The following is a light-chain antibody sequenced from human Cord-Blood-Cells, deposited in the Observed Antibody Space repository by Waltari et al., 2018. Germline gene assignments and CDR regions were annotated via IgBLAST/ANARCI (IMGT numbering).Light chain of an antibody. CDR2: EGS. Sequence: QSALTQPASVSGSPGQSITISCTGTSRAVGSYNLVSWYQQHPGKAPKPMIYEGSKRPSGVSNRFSGSKSGNTASLTISGLQAEDEADYYCCSYAGSSTVFGGGTKLTVL. J-gene: IGLJ2*01. CDR3: CSYAGSSTV. CDR1: SRAVGSYNL. V-gene: IGLV2-23*01.